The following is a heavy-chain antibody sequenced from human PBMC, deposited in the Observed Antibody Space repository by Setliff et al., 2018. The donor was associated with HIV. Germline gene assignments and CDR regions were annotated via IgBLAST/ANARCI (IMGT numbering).Heavy chain of an antibody. CDR3: AREGKTALVTKYFDY. J-gene: IGHJ4*01. D-gene: IGHD5-18*01. V-gene: IGHV4-31*03. CDR1: SGSISSGTYY. Sequence: SETLSLTCTVSSGSISSGTYYWSWIRQYPGKGLEWIGYIDYSGSAFYNPSLKSRITISRDTSKNQFSLKMNSVTAADTAVYYCAREGKTALVTKYFDYWGHGKLVTVSS. CDR2: IDYSGSA.